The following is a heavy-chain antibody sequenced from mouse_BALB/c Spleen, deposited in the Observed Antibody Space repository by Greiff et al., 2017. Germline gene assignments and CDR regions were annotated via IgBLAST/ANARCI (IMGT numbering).Heavy chain of an antibody. V-gene: IGHV1S137*01. CDR3: AREVRGDYAMDC. CDR1: GYTFTDYA. D-gene: IGHD2-14*01. CDR2: ISTYYGDA. J-gene: IGHJ4*01. Sequence: QVQLQQSGAELVRPGVSVKISCKGSGYTFTDYAMHWVKQSHAKSLEWIGVISTYYGDASYNQKFKGKATMTVDKSSSTAYMELARLTSEDSAIYYCAREVRGDYAMDCWGQGTSVTVSS.